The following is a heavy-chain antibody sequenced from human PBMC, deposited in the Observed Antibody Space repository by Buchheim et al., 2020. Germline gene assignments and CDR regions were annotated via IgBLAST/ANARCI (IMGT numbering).Heavy chain of an antibody. Sequence: EVQLLESGGGLVQPGGSLRLSCAASGFTFSSYAMSWVRQAPGKGLEWVSAISGSGGSTYYADSVKGRFTISRANSKNTLYLQMNSLRAEDTAVYYCAKVVLRGYSSGWYDFDYWGQGTL. CDR2: ISGSGGST. D-gene: IGHD6-19*01. V-gene: IGHV3-23*01. CDR3: AKVVLRGYSSGWYDFDY. CDR1: GFTFSSYA. J-gene: IGHJ4*02.